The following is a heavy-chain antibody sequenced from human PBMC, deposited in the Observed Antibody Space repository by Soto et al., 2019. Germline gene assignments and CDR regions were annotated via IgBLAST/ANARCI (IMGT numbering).Heavy chain of an antibody. CDR3: AATYSYGLINWFDP. CDR1: GGSISDYY. J-gene: IGHJ5*02. CDR2: ISYSGST. V-gene: IGHV4-59*08. Sequence: PSXTLSLTCTVSGGSISDYYWSWIRQPPGKGLEWIGFISYSGSTNYNPSLRSRVTISVDTSKNEFSLRLSSVTAADSAVYYCAATYSYGLINWFDPWGQGTLVTVS. D-gene: IGHD5-18*01.